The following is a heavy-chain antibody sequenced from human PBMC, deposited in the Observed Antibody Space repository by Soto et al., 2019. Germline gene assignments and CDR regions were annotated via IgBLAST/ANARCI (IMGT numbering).Heavy chain of an antibody. CDR3: ATDEAVGATHSYYAMDV. CDR2: IYYSGST. D-gene: IGHD1-26*01. CDR1: GGSISSYY. J-gene: IGHJ6*02. Sequence: PSDTLSLTCTVSGGSISSYYWSWIRQPPGKGLEWIGYIYYSGSTNYNPSLKSRVTISLDTSKNQFSLKLTSVTAADTAVYYCATDEAVGATHSYYAMDVWGQGTTVTVSS. V-gene: IGHV4-59*01.